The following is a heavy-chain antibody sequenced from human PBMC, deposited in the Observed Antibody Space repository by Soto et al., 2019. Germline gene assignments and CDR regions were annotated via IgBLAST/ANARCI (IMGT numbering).Heavy chain of an antibody. CDR3: ASVSVDWNAFDI. J-gene: IGHJ3*02. D-gene: IGHD5-12*01. Sequence: QVQLVQSGAEVKKPGSSVKVSCKASGGTFSSYAISWVRQAPGQGLEWMGGIIPIFGTANYAQKFQGRVXVXAXXSTSTAYMELSSLRSEDTAVYYCASVSVDWNAFDIWGQGTMVTVSS. CDR1: GGTFSSYA. CDR2: IIPIFGTA. V-gene: IGHV1-69*12.